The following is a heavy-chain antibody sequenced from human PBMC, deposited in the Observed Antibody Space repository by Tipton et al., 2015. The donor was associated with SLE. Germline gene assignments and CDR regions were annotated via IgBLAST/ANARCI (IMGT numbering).Heavy chain of an antibody. CDR2: VYFSGIT. Sequence: TLSLTCTVSGASVSSSNSNWGWIRQPPGKRLEWIGSVYFSGITFYSPSLQSRVTISVDTSKNQFSLKLSSVTAADTAVYYCAREGVHFWSGSSYYYYYYMDVWGKGTTVTVSS. CDR1: GASVSSSNSN. J-gene: IGHJ6*03. D-gene: IGHD3-3*02. V-gene: IGHV4-39*07. CDR3: AREGVHFWSGSSYYYYYYMDV.